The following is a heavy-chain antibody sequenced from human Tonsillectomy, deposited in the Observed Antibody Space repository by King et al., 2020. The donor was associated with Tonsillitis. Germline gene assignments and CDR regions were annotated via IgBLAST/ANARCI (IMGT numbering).Heavy chain of an antibody. V-gene: IGHV1-69*04. D-gene: IGHD3-16*02. CDR1: GGTFSNYA. Sequence: QLVQSGAEVKKPGSSVKVSCKASGGTFSNYAINWVRQAPGQGLEWMGTIIPILDIAYSAQRFQGRVTITADKSTSIDYMELSSLRSEDTAVYYCARGSYVWGSYRYDYWGQGTVVTVSS. CDR3: ARGSYVWGSYRYDY. J-gene: IGHJ4*02. CDR2: IIPILDIA.